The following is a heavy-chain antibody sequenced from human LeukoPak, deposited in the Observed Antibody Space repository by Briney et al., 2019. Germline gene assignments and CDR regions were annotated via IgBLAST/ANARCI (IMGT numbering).Heavy chain of an antibody. V-gene: IGHV4-59*08. CDR2: IYYSGST. D-gene: IGHD3-22*01. J-gene: IGHJ3*02. Sequence: PSETLSLTCTVSGGSISSYYWSWIRQPPGKGLEWIGYIYYSGSTNYNPSLKSRVTISVDTSKNQFSLKLSSVTAADTAVYYCAGCDYYNAFDIWGQGTMVTVSS. CDR1: GGSISSYY. CDR3: AGCDYYNAFDI.